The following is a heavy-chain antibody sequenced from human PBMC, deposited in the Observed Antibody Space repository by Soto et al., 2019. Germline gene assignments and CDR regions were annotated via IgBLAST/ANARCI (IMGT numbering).Heavy chain of an antibody. V-gene: IGHV4-59*01. CDR1: GGSISSYY. CDR3: VRGEERVAMPSAY. D-gene: IGHD2-2*01. Sequence: SETLSLTCTVSGGSISSYYWSWIRQPPGKGLEWIGYIYYSGSTNYNPSLKSRVTISVGTSKNQFSLKLSSVTAADTAVYYCVRGEERVAMPSAYWAQRTLVTVSS. CDR2: IYYSGST. J-gene: IGHJ4*02.